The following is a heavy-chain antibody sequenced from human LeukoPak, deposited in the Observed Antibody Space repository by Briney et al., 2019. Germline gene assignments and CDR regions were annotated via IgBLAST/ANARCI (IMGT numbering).Heavy chain of an antibody. CDR1: GFTFSTNA. V-gene: IGHV3-23*01. J-gene: IGHJ2*01. CDR3: TKKGAQDWYFDL. CDR2: ICESGGGT. Sequence: GGSLRLSCAASGFTFSTNAMSCVRQAPGRGLEWVSGICESGGGTQYGDSVKDRFTISRDNSKRTLYVQMNNLRAEDTAVYHCTKKGAQDWYFDLWGRGTLVTVSS. D-gene: IGHD3-16*01.